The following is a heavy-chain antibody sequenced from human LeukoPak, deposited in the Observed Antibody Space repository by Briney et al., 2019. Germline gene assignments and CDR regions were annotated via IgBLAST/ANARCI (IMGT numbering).Heavy chain of an antibody. CDR1: GGSISSSSYY. CDR2: IYYSGST. Sequence: PSETLSLTCTVSGGSISSSSYYWGWIRQPPGKGLEWIGSIYYSGSTYHNPSLKSRVTISVDTSKNQFSLKLSSVTAADTAVYYCARHSGNMVRGVRSLDYWGQGTLVTVSS. D-gene: IGHD3-10*01. CDR3: ARHSGNMVRGVRSLDY. J-gene: IGHJ4*02. V-gene: IGHV4-39*01.